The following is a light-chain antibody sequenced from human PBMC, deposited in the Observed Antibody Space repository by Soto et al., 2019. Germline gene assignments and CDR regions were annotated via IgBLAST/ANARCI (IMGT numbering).Light chain of an antibody. V-gene: IGKV1-12*01. CDR1: QDISSW. CDR2: AAS. CDR3: QQPNSFPLT. Sequence: DLQMTQSPSSVSASVGDSVTITCRASQDISSWLAWYQQKPGKAPNLLIYAASSLQSGVPSRFSGSGSGTDFSLTISSLQPEDSATYYCQQPNSFPLTFGGGTKVEIK. J-gene: IGKJ4*01.